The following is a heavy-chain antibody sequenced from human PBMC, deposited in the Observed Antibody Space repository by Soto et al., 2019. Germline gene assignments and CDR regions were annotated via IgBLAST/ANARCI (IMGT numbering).Heavy chain of an antibody. CDR1: GFTFSSYA. J-gene: IGHJ4*02. CDR2: ISGSGGST. CDR3: AKQPTLRYFDWLLYVDY. Sequence: GGSLRLSCAASGFTFSSYAMSWVRQAPGKGLEWVSAISGSGGSTYYADSVKGRFTISRDNSKNTLYLQMNSLRAVDTAVYYCAKQPTLRYFDWLLYVDYWGQGTLVTVSS. V-gene: IGHV3-23*01. D-gene: IGHD3-9*01.